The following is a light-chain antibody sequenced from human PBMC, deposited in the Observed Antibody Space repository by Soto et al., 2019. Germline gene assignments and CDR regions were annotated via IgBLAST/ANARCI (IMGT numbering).Light chain of an antibody. V-gene: IGLV2-8*01. CDR1: STDVGGYDY. CDR2: EVN. Sequence: QSALTQPPSASGSPGQSVTISCTVTSTDVGGYDYVSWYQQHPGKVPKLMIYEVNKRPSGVPDRFSGSKSGNTASLTVSGLQPEDEADYYCTSYAGGNNVFGTGTKLTVL. CDR3: TSYAGGNNV. J-gene: IGLJ1*01.